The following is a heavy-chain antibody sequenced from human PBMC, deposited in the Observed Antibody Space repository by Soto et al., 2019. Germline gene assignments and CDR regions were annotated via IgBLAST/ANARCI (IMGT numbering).Heavy chain of an antibody. CDR3: ARDERGTCTGTNCYYFDD. Sequence: QVQLVQSGTEVKEPGASVKVSCKASGYTFTRYGISWVRQAPGQGLEWMAWTSANNDNTNYAEKVQGRVTLTTDTSTGTAYMELRSLRSDGTAVYYCARDERGTCTGTNCYYFDDWGQGTLVTVSS. V-gene: IGHV1-18*04. CDR1: GYTFTRYG. J-gene: IGHJ4*02. D-gene: IGHD2-2*01. CDR2: TSANNDNT.